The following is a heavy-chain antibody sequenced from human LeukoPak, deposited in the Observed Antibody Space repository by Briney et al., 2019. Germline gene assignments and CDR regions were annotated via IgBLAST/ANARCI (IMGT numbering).Heavy chain of an antibody. CDR2: INHSGST. V-gene: IGHV4-34*01. J-gene: IGHJ6*03. D-gene: IGHD4-11*01. CDR3: ARTTVNDYYYYFMDV. Sequence: SETLSLTCAVYGGSFSGYYWSWIRQPPGKGLEWIGEINHSGSTNYNPSLKSRVTISVDTPKNQFSLKLSSVTAADAAVYDCARTTVNDYYYYFMDVWAKETTVSVSS. CDR1: GGSFSGYY.